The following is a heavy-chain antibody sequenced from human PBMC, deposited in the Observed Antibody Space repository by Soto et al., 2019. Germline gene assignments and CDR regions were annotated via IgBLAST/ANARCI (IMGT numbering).Heavy chain of an antibody. CDR2: IYYSGST. CDR3: ARALITVTTPNWFDP. D-gene: IGHD4-17*01. Sequence: SETLSLTCTVSGGSVRSGRYYWSWIRQPPGKGLEWIGYIYYSGSTNYNPSLKSRVTISVDTSKNQFSLKLSSVTAADTAVYYCARALITVTTPNWFDPWGQGTLVTVSS. CDR1: GGSVRSGRYY. J-gene: IGHJ5*02. V-gene: IGHV4-61*01.